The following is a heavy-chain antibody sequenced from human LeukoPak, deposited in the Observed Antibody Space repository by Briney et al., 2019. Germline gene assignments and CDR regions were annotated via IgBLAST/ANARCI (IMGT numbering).Heavy chain of an antibody. CDR1: GFTVSSNY. CDR3: ASPLSDDYCDSSGYYGRGAFDI. V-gene: IGHV3-53*01. Sequence: GGSLRLSCAASGFTVSSNYMSWVRQAPGKGLEWVSVIYSGGSTYYADSVKGRFTISRDNSKNTLYLQMNSLRAEDTAVYYCASPLSDDYCDSSGYYGRGAFDIWGQGTMVTVSS. CDR2: IYSGGST. D-gene: IGHD3-22*01. J-gene: IGHJ3*02.